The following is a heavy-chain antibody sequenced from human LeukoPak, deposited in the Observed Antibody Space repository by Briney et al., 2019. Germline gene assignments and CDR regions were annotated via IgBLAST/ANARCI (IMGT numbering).Heavy chain of an antibody. D-gene: IGHD4-11*01. CDR2: IIPILGIA. V-gene: IGHV1-69*02. CDR1: GGTFSSYT. J-gene: IGHJ4*02. CDR3: ARYHIRDYSNYDSYFDY. Sequence: ASVKVSCKASGGTFSSYTISWVRQAPGQGLEWMGRIIPILGIANYAQKFQGRVTITADKSTSTAYMELSSLRSEDTAVYYCARYHIRDYSNYDSYFDYWGQGTLVTVSS.